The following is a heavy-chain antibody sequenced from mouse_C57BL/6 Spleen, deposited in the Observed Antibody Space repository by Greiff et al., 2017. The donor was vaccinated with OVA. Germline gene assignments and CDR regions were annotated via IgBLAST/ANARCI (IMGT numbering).Heavy chain of an antibody. CDR2: ISSGSSTI. CDR1: GFTFSDYG. V-gene: IGHV5-17*01. J-gene: IGHJ4*01. Sequence: EVHLVESGGGLVKPGGSLKLSCAASGFTFSDYGMHWVRQAPEKGLEWVAYISSGSSTIYYADTVKGRFTISRDNAKNTLFLQMTSLRSEDTAMYYCARQGRGNAMDYWGQGTSVTVSS. CDR3: ARQGRGNAMDY.